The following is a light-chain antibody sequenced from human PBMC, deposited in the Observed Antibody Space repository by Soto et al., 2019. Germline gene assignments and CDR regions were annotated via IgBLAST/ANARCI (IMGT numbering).Light chain of an antibody. V-gene: IGLV2-14*03. Sequence: QSVLTQPAAVSGSPGQSITISCTGTSNDVGGYNYVSWYQQHPDTAPKLIIYDVRYRPSGVSNRFSGSKSGNTASLTISGLQAEDEADYYCSAYTSSSTPYVFGSGTKVTVL. CDR2: DVR. J-gene: IGLJ1*01. CDR1: SNDVGGYNY. CDR3: SAYTSSSTPYV.